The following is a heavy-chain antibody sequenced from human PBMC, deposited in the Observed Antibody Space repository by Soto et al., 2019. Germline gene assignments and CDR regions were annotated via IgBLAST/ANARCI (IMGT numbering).Heavy chain of an antibody. CDR2: MNPNSGNT. V-gene: IGHV1-8*01. CDR1: GYTFTNYD. Sequence: QVQLVQSGAEVKKPGASVKVSCTASGYTFTNYDIYWVRQATGQGLECVGWMNPNSGNTDYPQKFQARVTMTRNTSISTAYMELTSLTSEDTAVYYCARVGPGYYFGMNVRGQRTTVPVS. CDR3: ARVGPGYYFGMNV. J-gene: IGHJ6*02.